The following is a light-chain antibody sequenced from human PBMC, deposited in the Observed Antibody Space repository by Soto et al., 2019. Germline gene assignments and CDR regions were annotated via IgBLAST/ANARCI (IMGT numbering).Light chain of an antibody. Sequence: QSVLTQPPSVSGAPGQRVTISCTGSSSNIGAGYDVHWYQQLPGTAPKLLIYGNSNRPSGVPDRFSGSKSGTSASLAITGFQAEDEADYYCQSYDSSLSGLLVVLGGGTKLTVL. V-gene: IGLV1-40*01. J-gene: IGLJ2*01. CDR2: GNS. CDR1: SSNIGAGYD. CDR3: QSYDSSLSGLLVV.